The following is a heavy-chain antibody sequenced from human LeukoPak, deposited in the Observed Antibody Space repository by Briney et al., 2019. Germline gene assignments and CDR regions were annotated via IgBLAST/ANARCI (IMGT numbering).Heavy chain of an antibody. V-gene: IGHV3-48*04. Sequence: PGGSLRLSCAASGFTLSTYSVNWVRQAPGKGLEWLASIRGRSSTIYYADSVKGRFTISSDNAKNALYLQMNSLRAEDTAVYYXXXXLXXVXTYGSSGYYDSGAFDVWGQGTMVTVSS. CDR3: XXXLXXVXTYGSSGYYDSGAFDV. CDR2: IRGRSSTI. CDR1: GFTLSTYS. D-gene: IGHD3-22*01. J-gene: IGHJ3*01.